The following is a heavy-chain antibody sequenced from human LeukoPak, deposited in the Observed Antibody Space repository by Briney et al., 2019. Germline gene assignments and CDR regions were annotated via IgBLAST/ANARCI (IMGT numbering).Heavy chain of an antibody. CDR1: GYTFSSYG. V-gene: IGHV1-18*01. D-gene: IGHD3-9*01. CDR3: ARVDLLTGYYFFDY. CDR2: IRGDNGNT. Sequence: ASVKVSCKASGYTFSSYGISWVRQPPGQGLEWVGWIRGDNGNTNYAQNFQGRVTMTTDTSTSTAYMELRSLGSDETAVYYCARVDLLTGYYFFDYWGQGTLVTVSS. J-gene: IGHJ4*02.